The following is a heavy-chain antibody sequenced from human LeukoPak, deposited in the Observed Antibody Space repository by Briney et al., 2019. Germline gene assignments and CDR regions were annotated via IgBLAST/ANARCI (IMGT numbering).Heavy chain of an antibody. V-gene: IGHV3-30*04. CDR1: GFTFSSYA. CDR2: ISYDGSNT. Sequence: GGSLRLSCAASGFTFSSYAMHWVRQAPGKGLEGVAIISYDGSNTYYADSVKGRFTISRGNSKNTLYLQMNSLRDEDTAVYYCARERFLWVVLDYWGQGTLVTVSS. J-gene: IGHJ4*02. CDR3: ARERFLWVVLDY. D-gene: IGHD2-15*01.